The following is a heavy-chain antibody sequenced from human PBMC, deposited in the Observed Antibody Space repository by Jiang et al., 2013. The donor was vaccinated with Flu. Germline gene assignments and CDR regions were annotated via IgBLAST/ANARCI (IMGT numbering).Heavy chain of an antibody. Sequence: GKGTWSGWQLYHMMEAINNYADSVKGRFTISRDNSKNTLYLQMNSLRAEDTAVYYCAREYLNYYGSGQTTDYWGQGTLVTVSS. CDR2: YHMMEAI. V-gene: IGHV3-30-3*01. J-gene: IGHJ4*02. D-gene: IGHD3-10*01. CDR3: AREYLNYYGSGQTTDY.